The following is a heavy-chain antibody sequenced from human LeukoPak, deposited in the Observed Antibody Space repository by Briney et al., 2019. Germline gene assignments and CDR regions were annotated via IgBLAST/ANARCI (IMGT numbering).Heavy chain of an antibody. D-gene: IGHD2-21*01. CDR2: INHSGST. J-gene: IGHJ5*02. V-gene: IGHV4-34*01. Sequence: SETLSLTCAVYGGSLSDYYWSWIRQPPGKGLEWIGEINHSGSTNYNPSLKSRVTISVDTSKNQFSLKLSSVTAADTAVYYCARRLLVSWFDPWGQGTLVTVSS. CDR1: GGSLSDYY. CDR3: ARRLLVSWFDP.